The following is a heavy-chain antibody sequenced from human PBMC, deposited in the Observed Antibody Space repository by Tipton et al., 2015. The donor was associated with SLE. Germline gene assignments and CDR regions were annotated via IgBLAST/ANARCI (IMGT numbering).Heavy chain of an antibody. J-gene: IGHJ2*01. CDR3: ARGPPLTENWYFDL. V-gene: IGHV1-18*01. CDR1: GYTFTSYG. Sequence: QLMQSGAEVKKPGASVKVSCKASGYTFTSYGISWVRQAPGQGLEWMGWTSAYNGNTNYAQKLQGRVTMTTDTSTSTAYMELSSLRSEDTAVYYCARGPPLTENWYFDLWGRGTLVTVSS. CDR2: TSAYNGNT. D-gene: IGHD1-14*01.